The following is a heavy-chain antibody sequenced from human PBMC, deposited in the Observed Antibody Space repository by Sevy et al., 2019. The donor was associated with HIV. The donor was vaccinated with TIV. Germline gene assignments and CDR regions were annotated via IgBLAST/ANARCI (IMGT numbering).Heavy chain of an antibody. Sequence: SQTLSLTCAISGDSVSSNSAAWNWIRQSPSRGLEWLGRTYYRSKWYNEYAVSVKSRITINPDTSNDQFSLQLNSVTPEDTAVYYWAGAGGGGYCSGGSCYSSYYYFYGMDVWGQGTTVTVSS. J-gene: IGHJ6*02. CDR3: AGAGGGGYCSGGSCYSSYYYFYGMDV. CDR2: TYYRSKWYN. D-gene: IGHD2-15*01. CDR1: GDSVSSNSAA. V-gene: IGHV6-1*01.